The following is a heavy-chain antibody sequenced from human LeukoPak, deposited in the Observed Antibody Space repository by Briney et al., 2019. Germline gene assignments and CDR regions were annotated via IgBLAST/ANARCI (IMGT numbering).Heavy chain of an antibody. Sequence: GGSLRLSCAASGFTFDDYGMSWVRQAPGKGLEWVSGINWNGGSTGYADSVKGRFTISRDNAKNTLYLQMNSLRAEDTAVYYCARGAVPAAIRYYYYYCMDVWGKGTTVTISS. V-gene: IGHV3-20*04. J-gene: IGHJ6*03. CDR1: GFTFDDYG. CDR2: INWNGGST. D-gene: IGHD2-2*02. CDR3: ARGAVPAAIRYYYYYCMDV.